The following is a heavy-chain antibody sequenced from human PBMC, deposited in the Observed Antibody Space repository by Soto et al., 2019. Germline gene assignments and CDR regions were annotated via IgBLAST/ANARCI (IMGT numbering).Heavy chain of an antibody. Sequence: ASVKVSCKASGYTFNSYGISWVRQAPGQGLEWMGWISTYNGNTNYAQKLQGRVTMTTDTSTSTAYMELRSLKSDDTAVYYCARVPGTTPIGFDPWGQGTLVTVS. CDR3: ARVPGTTPIGFDP. J-gene: IGHJ5*02. D-gene: IGHD1-7*01. CDR1: GYTFNSYG. CDR2: ISTYNGNT. V-gene: IGHV1-18*04.